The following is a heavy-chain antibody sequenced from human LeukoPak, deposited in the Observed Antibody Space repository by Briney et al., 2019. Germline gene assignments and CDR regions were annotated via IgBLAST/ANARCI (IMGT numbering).Heavy chain of an antibody. D-gene: IGHD6-19*01. CDR1: GFTFSSYS. Sequence: GGSLRLSCAASGFTFSSYSMNWVRQAPGKGLEWVSSISSSSSYIYYADSVKGRFTISRDNAKNSLYLQMNSLRAEDTAVYYCARFWVAVAGTIDYWGQGTLVTVSS. V-gene: IGHV3-21*01. J-gene: IGHJ4*02. CDR2: ISSSSSYI. CDR3: ARFWVAVAGTIDY.